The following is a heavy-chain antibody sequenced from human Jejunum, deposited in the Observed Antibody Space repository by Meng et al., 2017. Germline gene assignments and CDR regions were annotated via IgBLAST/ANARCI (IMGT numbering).Heavy chain of an antibody. CDR1: GFTFSDSY. CDR3: ARDPRGILGASWRWNYYFDY. J-gene: IGHJ4*02. CDR2: ISSFGSTI. D-gene: IGHD1-26*01. V-gene: IGHV3-11*04. Sequence: GESLKISCAASGFTFSDSYMSWIRQAPGKGLEWVSTISSFGSTIYYADSVKGRFTISRDNANNLLYLQVNSLRAEDTAVYYCARDPRGILGASWRWNYYFDYWGQGTLVTVSS.